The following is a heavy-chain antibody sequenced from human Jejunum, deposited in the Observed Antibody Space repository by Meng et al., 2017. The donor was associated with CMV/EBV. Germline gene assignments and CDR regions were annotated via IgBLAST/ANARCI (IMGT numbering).Heavy chain of an antibody. D-gene: IGHD3-16*01. V-gene: IGHV4-4*02. CDR3: ARGRSTWTTSYEGTFNY. CDR2: MSPTASS. CDR1: SSRNW. J-gene: IGHJ4*02. Sequence: SSRNWGSWVRQSPGKGLEWVGEMSPTASSKFNPSLKSRVTMSLDPSRNQFSLQLASVTAADTAVYYCARGRSTWTTSYEGTFNYWGQGILVTVSS.